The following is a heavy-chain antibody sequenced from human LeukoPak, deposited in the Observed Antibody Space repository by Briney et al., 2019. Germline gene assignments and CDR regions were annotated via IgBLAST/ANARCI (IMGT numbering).Heavy chain of an antibody. CDR3: AKDLYYYDSSGYPNDAFDI. V-gene: IGHV3-23*01. Sequence: GGSLRLSCAASGFTFSSYAMSWVRQAPGKGLEWVSAISGSGGSTYYADSVKGRFTISRDNSKNTPYLQMNSLRAEDTAVYYCAKDLYYYDSSGYPNDAFDIWGQGTMVTVSS. CDR1: GFTFSSYA. CDR2: ISGSGGST. J-gene: IGHJ3*02. D-gene: IGHD3-22*01.